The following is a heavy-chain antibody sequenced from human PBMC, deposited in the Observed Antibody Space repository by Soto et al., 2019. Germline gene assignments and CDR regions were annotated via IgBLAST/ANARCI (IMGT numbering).Heavy chain of an antibody. V-gene: IGHV4-34*01. D-gene: IGHD4-4*01. CDR1: GGSFSGYY. CDR3: ARSPTRTNYADRFDP. Sequence: SETLSLTCAVYGGSFSGYYLTWIRQPPGTGLEWIGEINHSGSTNYNPSLKGRFTISRDNSKNMLSLQMNSLRAEDTAVYYCARSPTRTNYADRFDPWGQGTMVTVSS. CDR2: INHSGST. J-gene: IGHJ5*02.